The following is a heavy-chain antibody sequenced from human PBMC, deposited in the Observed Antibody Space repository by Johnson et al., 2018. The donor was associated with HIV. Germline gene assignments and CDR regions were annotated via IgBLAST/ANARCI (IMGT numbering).Heavy chain of an antibody. CDR3: AREGVEGAFDR. CDR2: ISYDGSNK. CDR1: GFTFSSYA. J-gene: IGHJ3*02. Sequence: QVQLVESGGGVVQPGRSLRLSCAASGFTFSSYAMHWVRQAPGKGLEWVAVISYDGSNKYYADSVKGRLTISRDNSKNTLYLQMSSLRAEDTAVYYCAREGVEGAFDRWGQGTMVTVSS. V-gene: IGHV3-30-3*01. D-gene: IGHD2-15*01.